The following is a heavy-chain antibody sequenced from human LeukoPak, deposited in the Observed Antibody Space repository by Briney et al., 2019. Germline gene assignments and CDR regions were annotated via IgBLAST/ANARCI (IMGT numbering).Heavy chain of an antibody. J-gene: IGHJ4*02. Sequence: GGSLRLSCAVSGFTFSSYWMHWVRQAPGKGLEWVANIKQDGSEKHYVDSVKGRFTISRDNAKNSLYLQMNSLRAEDTAVYYCARELSAWYPYWGQGTLVTVSS. D-gene: IGHD6-19*01. CDR1: GFTFSSYW. V-gene: IGHV3-7*01. CDR3: ARELSAWYPY. CDR2: IKQDGSEK.